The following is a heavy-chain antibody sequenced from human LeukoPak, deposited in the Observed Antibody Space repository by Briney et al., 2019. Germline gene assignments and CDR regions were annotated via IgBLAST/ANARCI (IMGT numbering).Heavy chain of an antibody. CDR2: IYSGGST. J-gene: IGHJ4*02. Sequence: GGSLRLYCAASGFTVSSNYMSWVRQAPGKGLEWVSVIYSGGSTYYADSVKGRFTISRDNSKNTLYLQMNSLRAEDTAVYYCARAEDYYGSGSSRVGFDYWGQGTLVTVSS. CDR1: GFTVSSNY. V-gene: IGHV3-53*01. D-gene: IGHD3-10*01. CDR3: ARAEDYYGSGSSRVGFDY.